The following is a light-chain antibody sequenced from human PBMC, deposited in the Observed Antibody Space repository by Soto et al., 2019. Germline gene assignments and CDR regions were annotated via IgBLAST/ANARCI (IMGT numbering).Light chain of an antibody. CDR3: MQRIEFPPS. J-gene: IGKJ4*01. V-gene: IGKV2-40*01. CDR1: QSLLDSDDGNTY. Sequence: DVVMTQTPLSLPVTPGEPASISCRSSQSLLDSDDGNTYLDWYLQKPGQSPQLLIHMLSSRASGVPDRFSGSGSGTDFTLKISRVEAEDVGVYYCMQRIEFPPSFGGGTRVDIK. CDR2: MLS.